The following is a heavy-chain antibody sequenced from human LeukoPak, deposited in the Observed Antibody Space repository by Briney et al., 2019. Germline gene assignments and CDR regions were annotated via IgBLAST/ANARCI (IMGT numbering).Heavy chain of an antibody. V-gene: IGHV6-1*01. D-gene: IGHD2-15*01. CDR1: GDSFSSNSAA. CDR3: ARMRGYCSGGSCYFDY. Sequence: SQTLSLTCAISGDSFSSNSAAWNWIRQSPSRGLEWLGRTYYRSKWYNDYAVSVKSRITINPDTSKNQFSLQLNSVTPEDTAVYYCARMRGYCSGGSCYFDYWGQGTLVTVSS. CDR2: TYYRSKWYN. J-gene: IGHJ4*02.